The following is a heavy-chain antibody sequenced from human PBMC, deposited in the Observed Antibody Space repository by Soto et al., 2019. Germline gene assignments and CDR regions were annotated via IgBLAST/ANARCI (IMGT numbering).Heavy chain of an antibody. CDR1: GGSISSSSYY. V-gene: IGHV4-39*01. J-gene: IGHJ6*02. Sequence: PSETLYLTCTVSGGSISSSSYYWGWIRQPPGKGLEWIGSIYYSGSTYYNPSLKSRVTISVDTSKNQFSLKLSSVTAADTAVYYCARRGDYLAYYYYGMDVWCQGTTVT. D-gene: IGHD4-17*01. CDR3: ARRGDYLAYYYYGMDV. CDR2: IYYSGST.